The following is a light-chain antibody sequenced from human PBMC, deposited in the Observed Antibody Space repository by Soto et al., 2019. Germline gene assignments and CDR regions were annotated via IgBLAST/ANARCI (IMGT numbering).Light chain of an antibody. Sequence: EIVMTQSPATLSVSPGERAILSCRASQIISINLAWYQQKPGQPPRLLIYGAFNRAAGIPARFSGSGSGTDFTLTISSLEPEDSAVYYCQQRNIWPPVTFGQGTRLEIK. CDR1: QIISIN. CDR3: QQRNIWPPVT. V-gene: IGKV3-11*01. J-gene: IGKJ5*01. CDR2: GAF.